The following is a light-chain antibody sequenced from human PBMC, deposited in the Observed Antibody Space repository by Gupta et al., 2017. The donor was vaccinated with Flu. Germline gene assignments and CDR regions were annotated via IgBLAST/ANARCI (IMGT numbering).Light chain of an antibody. J-gene: IGLJ3*02. Sequence: QTVVTQEPSFSVSPGGTVTLTCGLSSCSVSSTNTPRWYQQTPGQAHRTPIYNTNNRSAGVPGRFSGSIGGNTAALTITGAQADDASDYYCVLHVGSGIWVFGGGTKVTVL. V-gene: IGLV8-61*01. CDR3: VLHVGSGIWV. CDR1: SCSVSSTNT. CDR2: NTN.